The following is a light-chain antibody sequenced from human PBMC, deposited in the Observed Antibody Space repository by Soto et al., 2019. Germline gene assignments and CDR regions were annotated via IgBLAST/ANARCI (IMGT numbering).Light chain of an antibody. CDR1: NSNIGSYT. J-gene: IGLJ3*02. CDR2: SDN. V-gene: IGLV1-44*01. Sequence: QPVLTQSPSASGTPGQRVTISCSGSNSNIGSYTVNWYQQLPGTAPKLLIHSDNQRPSGVPARFSGSKSGTSASLAISGLQSADEADYYCATWDDSLNGWVFGGGTKLTVL. CDR3: ATWDDSLNGWV.